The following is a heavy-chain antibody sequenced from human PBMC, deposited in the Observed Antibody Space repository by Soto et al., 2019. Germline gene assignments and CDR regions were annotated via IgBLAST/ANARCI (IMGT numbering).Heavy chain of an antibody. J-gene: IGHJ6*02. V-gene: IGHV1-69*10. CDR2: IIPIFGIA. Sequence: SVKVSCKASGGTFSSYAISWVRQAPGQGLEWMGGIIPIFGIANYAQKFQGRVTITADKSTSTAYMELSSLRSEDTAVYYCARDVGAHIVVVPAASHGMDVWGQGTTVTVSS. CDR3: ARDVGAHIVVVPAASHGMDV. D-gene: IGHD2-2*01. CDR1: GGTFSSYA.